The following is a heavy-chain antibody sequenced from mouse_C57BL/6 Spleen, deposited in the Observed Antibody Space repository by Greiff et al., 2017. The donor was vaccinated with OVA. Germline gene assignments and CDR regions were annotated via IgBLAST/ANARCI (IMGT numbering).Heavy chain of an antibody. V-gene: IGHV1-52*01. CDR1: GYTFTSYW. Sequence: QVQLQQPGAELVRPGSSVKLSCKASGYTFTSYWMHWVKQRPIQGLEWIGNIDPSDSETHYNQKFKDKATLTVDKSSSTAYMQRSSLTSEDSAVYYCARDSSGPWFAYWGQGTLVTVSA. CDR3: ARDSSGPWFAY. D-gene: IGHD3-2*02. CDR2: IDPSDSET. J-gene: IGHJ3*01.